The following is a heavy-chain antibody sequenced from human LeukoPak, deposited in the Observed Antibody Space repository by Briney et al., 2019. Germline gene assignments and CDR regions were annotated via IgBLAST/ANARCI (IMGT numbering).Heavy chain of an antibody. CDR1: GFTFSSYA. D-gene: IGHD1-26*01. V-gene: IGHV3-30-3*01. Sequence: GGSLRLSCAASGFTFSSYAMHWVRQAPGKGLEWVAVISYDGSNKYYADSVKGRFTISRDNSKNTLYLQMNSLRAEDTAVYYCARDPSLGVNDAFDIWGQGTMVTVSS. CDR2: ISYDGSNK. CDR3: ARDPSLGVNDAFDI. J-gene: IGHJ3*02.